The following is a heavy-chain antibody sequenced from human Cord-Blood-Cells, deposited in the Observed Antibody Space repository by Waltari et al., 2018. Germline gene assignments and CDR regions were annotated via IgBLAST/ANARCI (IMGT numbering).Heavy chain of an antibody. CDR1: GFTFDDYA. V-gene: IGHV3-9*01. Sequence: EVQLVESGGGLVQPGRSLRLSCAASGFTFDDYAMHWVRQAPGQGLEWVSGISWNSGSIGYADSVKGRFTISRDNAKNSLYLQMNSLRAEDTALYYGAKRLITMIAFDIWGQGTMVTVSS. CDR3: AKRLITMIAFDI. CDR2: ISWNSGSI. D-gene: IGHD3-22*01. J-gene: IGHJ3*02.